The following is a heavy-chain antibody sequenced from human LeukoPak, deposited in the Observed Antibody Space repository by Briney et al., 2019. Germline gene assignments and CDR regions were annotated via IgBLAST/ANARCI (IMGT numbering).Heavy chain of an antibody. J-gene: IGHJ6*02. CDR2: IKADGSKE. CDR3: ARGYGDYYYGVDV. V-gene: IGHV3-7*04. CDR1: GFTSSRYL. D-gene: IGHD4-17*01. Sequence: GGSLRLSCRASGFTSSRYLMTWVRQGPGKGLEWVANIKADGSKEYYVDSVMGRFTISRDNAQNSLFLQMNSLRTDDTAVYYCARGYGDYYYGVDVWGQGTTVTVSS.